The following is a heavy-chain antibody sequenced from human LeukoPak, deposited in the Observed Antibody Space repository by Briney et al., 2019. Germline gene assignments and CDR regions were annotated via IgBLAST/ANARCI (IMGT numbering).Heavy chain of an antibody. CDR2: ISSSGGST. D-gene: IGHD5-18*01. CDR1: GFSFSNYA. CDR3: AEVGYSYGFYYYMDV. J-gene: IGHJ6*03. Sequence: GGSLRLSCAASGFSFSNYAMSWVRQAPGEGLEWVSAISSSGGSTYYADSVKGRFTISRDNSKNTLYLQMNSLRAEDTAVYYCAEVGYSYGFYYYMDVWGKGTTVTVSS. V-gene: IGHV3-23*01.